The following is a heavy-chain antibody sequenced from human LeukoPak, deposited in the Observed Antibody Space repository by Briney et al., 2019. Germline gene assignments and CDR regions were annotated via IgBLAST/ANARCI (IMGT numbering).Heavy chain of an antibody. CDR2: ISSSGSII. J-gene: IGHJ4*02. Sequence: GGSVTLFCGPWVFILHDYYMRWIRGAPGEGGVGVSYISSSGSIIYYADSVKGRFTISRDNAKNSLYLQMNSLRAEDTAVYYCARVEGDGYNGYWGQGTLVTVSS. CDR1: VFILHDYY. V-gene: IGHV3-11*04. D-gene: IGHD5-24*01. CDR3: ARVEGDGYNGY.